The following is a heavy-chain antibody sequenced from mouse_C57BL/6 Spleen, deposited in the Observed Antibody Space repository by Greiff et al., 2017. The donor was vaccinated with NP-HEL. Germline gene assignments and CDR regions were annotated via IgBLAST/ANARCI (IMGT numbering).Heavy chain of an antibody. V-gene: IGHV1-53*01. Sequence: QVQLQQPGTELVKPGASVKLSCKASGYTFTSYWMHWVKQRPGHGLEWIGNINPSNGGTNYNEKFKSKATLTVDKSSSPAYMQLSSLTSEDSAVYYCGEGDYGLYGSPFAYWGQGTLVTVSA. CDR1: GYTFTSYW. D-gene: IGHD1-1*01. J-gene: IGHJ3*01. CDR2: INPSNGGT. CDR3: GEGDYGLYGSPFAY.